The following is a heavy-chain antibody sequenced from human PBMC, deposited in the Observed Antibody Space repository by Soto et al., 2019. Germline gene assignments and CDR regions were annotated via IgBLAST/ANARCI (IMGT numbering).Heavy chain of an antibody. CDR2: ITGDGGNK. D-gene: IGHD1-26*01. Sequence: GGSLRLSCAASGFTFSSYGMHWVRQAPGKGLEWVAAITGDGGNKYYADSVKGRFTISRDNSKNTLYLQMNSLRAEDTAVYYCAKDVIVGDNCALDDYCHHYGMDVRDKGPTVTVSS. J-gene: IGHJ6*04. CDR3: AKDVIVGDNCALDDYCHHYGMDV. V-gene: IGHV3-30*18. CDR1: GFTFSSYG.